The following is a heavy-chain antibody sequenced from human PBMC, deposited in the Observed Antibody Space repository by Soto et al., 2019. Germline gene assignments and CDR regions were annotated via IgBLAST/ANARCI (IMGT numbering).Heavy chain of an antibody. CDR2: MYNTGST. V-gene: IGHV4-59*08. D-gene: IGHD3-9*01. CDR1: GGSISGYY. J-gene: IGHJ5*02. CDR3: ARGLRYFDWLSNLDWFDP. Sequence: PSETLSLTCTVSGGSISGYYWSWIRQPPGKGLEWIGYMYNTGSTVYNPSFKSRVTISVDKSKNQFSLKLSSVTAADTAVYYCARGLRYFDWLSNLDWFDPWGQGTLVTVSS.